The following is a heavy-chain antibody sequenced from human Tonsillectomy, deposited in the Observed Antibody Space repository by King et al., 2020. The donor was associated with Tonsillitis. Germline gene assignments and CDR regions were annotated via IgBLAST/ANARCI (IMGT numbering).Heavy chain of an antibody. Sequence: QLVQSGGGLVQPGGSLRLSCAASGLTFSRYAMSWVRQAPGKGLEWVSAIVDSGRRVYYADSVEGRFTISRDNSKNTLYLQMNSLRAEEPAVYYCTKDGTFYGPNAFDTWGQGTMVTVSS. CDR3: TKDGTFYGPNAFDT. J-gene: IGHJ3*02. CDR2: IVDSGRRV. CDR1: GLTFSRYA. V-gene: IGHV3-23*04. D-gene: IGHD2/OR15-2a*01.